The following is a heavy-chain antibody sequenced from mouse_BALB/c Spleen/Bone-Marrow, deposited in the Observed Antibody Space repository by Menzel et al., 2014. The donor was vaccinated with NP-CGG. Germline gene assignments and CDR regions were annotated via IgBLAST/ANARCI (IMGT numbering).Heavy chain of an antibody. V-gene: IGHV14-3*02. Sequence: DVKLQESGAELVKPGASVKLSCTASGFNIIYAYIHWVKRRPEQGLGWIGRIYPANGNTNYDPKFQGKATITADTSSNTAYLHLNSLTSEDTAVYYCARSPGEVNYWGQGTLVTVSA. J-gene: IGHJ3*01. D-gene: IGHD1-3*01. CDR3: ARSPGEVNY. CDR1: GFNIIYAY. CDR2: IYPANGNT.